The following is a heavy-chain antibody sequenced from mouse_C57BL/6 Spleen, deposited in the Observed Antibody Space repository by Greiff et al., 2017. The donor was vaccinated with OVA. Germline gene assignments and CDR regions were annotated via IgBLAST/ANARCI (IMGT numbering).Heavy chain of an antibody. CDR3: TYGMDY. CDR2: IRLKSDNYAT. J-gene: IGHJ4*01. Sequence: DVMLVESGGGLVQPGGSMKLSCVASGFTFSNYWMNWVRQSPEKGLEWVAQIRLKSDNYATHYAESVKGRFTISRDDSKSSVYLQMNNLRAEDTGIYYCTYGMDYWGQGTSVTVSS. V-gene: IGHV6-3*01. CDR1: GFTFSNYW.